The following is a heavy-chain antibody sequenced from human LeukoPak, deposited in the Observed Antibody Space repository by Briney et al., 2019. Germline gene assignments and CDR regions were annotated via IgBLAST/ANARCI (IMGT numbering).Heavy chain of an antibody. D-gene: IGHD1-26*01. V-gene: IGHV3-23*01. J-gene: IGHJ4*02. CDR1: GFTFSSYG. CDR3: AKDRLGAMMYFDF. Sequence: GGSLRLSCAASGFTFSSYGMSWVRQAPGKGLEWVSGISGTGGADAGSTYYADSVKGRFTISRDNSKNTLYLQVNSLRVEDTAVYYCAKDRLGAMMYFDFWGQGTLVTVSS. CDR2: ISGTGGADAGST.